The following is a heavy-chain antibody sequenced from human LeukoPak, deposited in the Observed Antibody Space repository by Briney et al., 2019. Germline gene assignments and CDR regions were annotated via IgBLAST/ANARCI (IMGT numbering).Heavy chain of an antibody. CDR1: GVSISSGDYY. CDR2: IYYSGST. D-gene: IGHD6-13*01. V-gene: IGHV4-30-4*01. J-gene: IGHJ4*02. CDR3: ARDREQLEFDY. Sequence: SQTLSLTCTVSGVSISSGDYYWSWIRQPPGKGLEWIGYIYYSGSTYYNPSLKSRVTISVDTSKNQFSLKLSSVTAADTAVYYCARDREQLEFDYWGQGTLVTVSS.